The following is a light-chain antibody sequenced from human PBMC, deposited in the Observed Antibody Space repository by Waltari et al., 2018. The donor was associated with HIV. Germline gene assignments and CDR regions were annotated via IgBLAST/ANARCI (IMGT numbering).Light chain of an antibody. Sequence: EIVMTQSPATLSVSPGERATLSCRASKSVSSNLAWYQHNPGQAPRLLTYGASTRATGIPARFSGSGSGTEFTLTISSRQSEDFAVYYCQQYNDWPRTFGQGTKLEIK. CDR3: QQYNDWPRT. CDR2: GAS. CDR1: KSVSSN. V-gene: IGKV3-15*01. J-gene: IGKJ2*01.